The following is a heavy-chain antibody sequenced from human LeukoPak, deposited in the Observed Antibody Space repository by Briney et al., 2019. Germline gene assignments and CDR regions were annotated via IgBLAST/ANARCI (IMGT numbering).Heavy chain of an antibody. Sequence: GGSLRLSCAASGFPFSSYGIHWVRQAPGKGLEWVAVISYDGSNEYYADSVKDRFTISRDNSKNTLYLQMNSLRVEDTAVYYCARDGPYSGYRYGYFDYWGQGTLVTVSS. D-gene: IGHD5-18*01. CDR3: ARDGPYSGYRYGYFDY. J-gene: IGHJ4*02. CDR1: GFPFSSYG. CDR2: ISYDGSNE. V-gene: IGHV3-30-3*01.